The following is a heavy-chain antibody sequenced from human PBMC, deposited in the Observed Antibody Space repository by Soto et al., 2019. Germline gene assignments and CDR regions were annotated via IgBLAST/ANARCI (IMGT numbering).Heavy chain of an antibody. V-gene: IGHV5-10-1*01. Sequence: GESLKISCKGSGYSFAGYWITWVRQKPGKVLEWMGRIDPGDSQTYYSPSFRGHVTISVTKSITTVYLQWSSLKASDTSMYYCARQIYDSDPGPKFQYYFDSWGQGXPVTVYS. J-gene: IGHJ4*02. D-gene: IGHD3-22*01. CDR2: IDPGDSQT. CDR3: ARQIYDSDPGPKFQYYFDS. CDR1: GYSFAGYW.